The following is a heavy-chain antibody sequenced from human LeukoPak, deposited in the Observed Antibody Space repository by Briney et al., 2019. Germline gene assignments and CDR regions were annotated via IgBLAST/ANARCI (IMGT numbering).Heavy chain of an antibody. CDR2: LSYVEHT. CDR3: ARLNRPGHEYGDYEYCDS. CDR1: GFSFSNFG. J-gene: IGHJ4*02. V-gene: IGHV3-30*03. D-gene: IGHD4-17*01. Sequence: GGSLRLSCAASGFSFSNFGMHWVRQPPGKVLEWVAVLSYVEHTAYAESVKGRFSISRDVSESTLYLQMDSLRVEDTAVYYCARLNRPGHEYGDYEYCDSLGQGTLVTVSS.